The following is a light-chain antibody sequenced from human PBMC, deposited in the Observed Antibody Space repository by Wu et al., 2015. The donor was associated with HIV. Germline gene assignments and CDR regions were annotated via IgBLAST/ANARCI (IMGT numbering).Light chain of an antibody. V-gene: IGKV3-11*01. Sequence: TVSCRASQRIDSRSLAWYQXKPGQAPRLLIYGASTRATGIPARFSGSGSGTDFTLTISSLEPEDFAVYYCQQRRYWPLYTFGQGTKLEIK. CDR1: QRIDSRS. CDR3: QQRRYWPLYT. J-gene: IGKJ2*01. CDR2: GAS.